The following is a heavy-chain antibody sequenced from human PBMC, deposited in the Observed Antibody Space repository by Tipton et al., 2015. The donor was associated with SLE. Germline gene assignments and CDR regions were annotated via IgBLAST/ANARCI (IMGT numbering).Heavy chain of an antibody. CDR2: IYYSGST. J-gene: IGHJ3*02. Sequence: PGLVKPSETLSLTCTVSGGSISSYYWSWIRQPPGKGLEWIGYIYYSGSTNYNPSLKSRVTISVDTSKNQFSLKLSTVTAADTAVYYCARGPYCSSTSCYTAAAFDIWGQGTMVTVSS. CDR1: GGSISSYY. V-gene: IGHV4-59*01. D-gene: IGHD2-2*02. CDR3: ARGPYCSSTSCYTAAAFDI.